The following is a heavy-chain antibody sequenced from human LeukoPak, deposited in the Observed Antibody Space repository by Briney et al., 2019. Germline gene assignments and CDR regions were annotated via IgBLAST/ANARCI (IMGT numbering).Heavy chain of an antibody. Sequence: GASVKVSCKASGYTFTSYGINWVRQATGQGLEWMAWMNPYNGNTGFAQKFQDRVTLTRNTSISTAYMELSSLRSEDTAVYYCARGKESGIEVAGRWGQGTLVTV. J-gene: IGHJ4*02. CDR2: MNPYNGNT. CDR3: ARGKESGIEVAGR. V-gene: IGHV1-8*01. CDR1: GYTFTSYG. D-gene: IGHD6-19*01.